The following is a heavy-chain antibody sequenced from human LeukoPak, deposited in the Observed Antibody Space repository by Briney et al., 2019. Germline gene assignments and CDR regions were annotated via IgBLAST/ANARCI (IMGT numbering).Heavy chain of an antibody. CDR2: INHSGST. D-gene: IGHD1-26*01. V-gene: IGHV4-34*01. CDR3: ERGPNSGYFDY. J-gene: IGHJ4*02. CDR1: GGSFSGYY. Sequence: PSETLSLTCAVYGGSFSGYYWSWIRQPPGKGLEWIGEINHSGSTNYNPSLKSRVTISVDTSKNQFSLKLSSVTAADTAVYYCERGPNSGYFDYWGQGTLVTVSS.